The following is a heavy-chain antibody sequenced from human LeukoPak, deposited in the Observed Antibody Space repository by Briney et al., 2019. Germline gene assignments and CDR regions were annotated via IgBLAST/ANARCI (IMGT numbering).Heavy chain of an antibody. J-gene: IGHJ6*03. V-gene: IGHV4-39*07. CDR3: ARETSQKGAHYMDV. Sequence: SETLSLTCTVSGGSISSSSYYWGWIRQPPGKGLEWIGSIYYSGSTYYNPSLKSRVTISVDTSKNQFSLKLSSVTAADAAVYYCARETSQKGAHYMDVWGKGTTVTISS. D-gene: IGHD3-16*01. CDR1: GGSISSSSYY. CDR2: IYYSGST.